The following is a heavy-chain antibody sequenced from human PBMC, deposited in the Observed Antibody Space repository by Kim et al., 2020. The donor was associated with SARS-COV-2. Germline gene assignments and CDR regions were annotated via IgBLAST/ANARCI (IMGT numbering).Heavy chain of an antibody. D-gene: IGHD1-1*01. J-gene: IGHJ6*02. CDR3: AREGCTTGTTRCAYYYYGMDV. Sequence: ASVKVSCKASGYTFTSYAMHWVRQAPGQRLEWMGWINAGNGNTKYSQKFQGRVTITRDTSASTAYMELSSLRSEDTAVYYCAREGCTTGTTRCAYYYYGMDVWGQGTTVTVSS. V-gene: IGHV1-3*01. CDR2: INAGNGNT. CDR1: GYTFTSYA.